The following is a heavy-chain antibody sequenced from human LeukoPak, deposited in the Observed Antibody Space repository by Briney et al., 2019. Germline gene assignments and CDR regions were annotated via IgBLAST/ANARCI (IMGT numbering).Heavy chain of an antibody. J-gene: IGHJ4*02. V-gene: IGHV4-30-4*08. CDR2: IYYSGST. D-gene: IGHD2-2*01. CDR1: AASITSADHY. CDR3: ARGIGYCSSTSCYVDY. Sequence: SETLSLTCSVSAASITSADHYWSWLRQPPGKDPEWIAYIYYSGSTYYNPSLKSRVTISVDTSKNQFSLKLSSVTAADTAVYYCARGIGYCSSTSCYVDYWGQGTLVTVSS.